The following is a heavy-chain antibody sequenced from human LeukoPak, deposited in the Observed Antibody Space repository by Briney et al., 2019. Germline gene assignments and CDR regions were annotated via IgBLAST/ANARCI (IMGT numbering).Heavy chain of an antibody. Sequence: SETLSLTCAVYGGSFSGYYWFWIRQPPGKGLEWIGEINHGGSTNYNPSLKSRVTISVDTSKNQFSLKLSSVTAADTAVYYCARVVTYYYDSSGYYLDYWGQGTLVTVSS. CDR3: ARVVTYYYDSSGYYLDY. J-gene: IGHJ4*02. CDR2: INHGGST. V-gene: IGHV4-34*01. D-gene: IGHD3-22*01. CDR1: GGSFSGYY.